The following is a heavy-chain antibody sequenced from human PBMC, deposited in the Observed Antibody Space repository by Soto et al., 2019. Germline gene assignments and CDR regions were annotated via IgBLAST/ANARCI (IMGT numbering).Heavy chain of an antibody. CDR2: IDWDDGK. D-gene: IGHD4-4*01. V-gene: IGHV2-70*01. CDR3: ARXRISERVHHQFYSGMDG. Sequence: SGPTLVNPTQTLTLTCSFSGFSLTTHGVCVSWIRQPPGKALEWLALIDWDDGKYYNTSLKTRLTISKDNSKNQVVLTLANVDPLDTATYFCARXRISERVHHQFYSGMDGWGPGTTVTVSS. J-gene: IGHJ6*02. CDR1: GFSLTTHGVC.